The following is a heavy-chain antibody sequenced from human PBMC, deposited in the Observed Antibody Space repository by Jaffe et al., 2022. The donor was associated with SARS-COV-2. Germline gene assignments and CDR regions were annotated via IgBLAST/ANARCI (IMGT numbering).Heavy chain of an antibody. V-gene: IGHV3-7*03. Sequence: EVQLVESGGGLVQPGGSLRLSCAASGFTFSNSWMSWIRQAPGKGLEWVANIRPDGSGKYYVDSVKGRFAISRDNAKNSLYLQVNSLRVEDTAVYYCARDVRDWGQGTLVTVSS. CDR3: ARDVRD. CDR1: GFTFSNSW. CDR2: IRPDGSGK. J-gene: IGHJ4*02.